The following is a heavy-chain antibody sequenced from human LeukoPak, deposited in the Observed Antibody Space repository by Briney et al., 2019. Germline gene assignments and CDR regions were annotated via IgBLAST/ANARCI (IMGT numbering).Heavy chain of an antibody. CDR2: ISYDGSNK. Sequence: GGSLRLSCAASGFTFSSYGMHWVRQAPGKGLEWVAVISYDGSNKLHADSVKGRFTISRDNSKNTLYLQMNSLRAEDTAVYYCAKIPQGGTAGTYFDYWGQGTLVTVSS. J-gene: IGHJ4*02. D-gene: IGHD6-19*01. V-gene: IGHV3-30*18. CDR3: AKIPQGGTAGTYFDY. CDR1: GFTFSSYG.